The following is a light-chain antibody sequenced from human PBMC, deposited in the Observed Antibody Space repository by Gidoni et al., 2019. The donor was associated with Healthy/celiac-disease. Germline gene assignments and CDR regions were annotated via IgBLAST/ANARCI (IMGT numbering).Light chain of an antibody. CDR2: KDS. Sequence: SYELTPPPSVSVSPGQTARITCSGNALPKQYAYWYQQKPGQAPVLVIYKDSERPSGIPERFSGSSSGTTVTLTISGVQAEDEADYYCQSADSSGTYDVFGGGTKLTVL. CDR1: ALPKQY. V-gene: IGLV3-25*03. CDR3: QSADSSGTYDV. J-gene: IGLJ3*02.